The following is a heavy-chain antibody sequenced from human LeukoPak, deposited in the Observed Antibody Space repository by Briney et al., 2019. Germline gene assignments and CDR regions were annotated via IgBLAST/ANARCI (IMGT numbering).Heavy chain of an antibody. J-gene: IGHJ4*02. CDR2: IRSKAYGGTT. CDR3: NIPFLTTAKNDY. Sequence: GGSLRLSCAASGFTFSSYAMSWVRQAPGKGLEWVGFIRSKAYGGTTEYAASVKGRFTISRDDSKSIAYLQMNSLKTEDTAVYYCNIPFLTTAKNDYWGQGTLVTVSS. V-gene: IGHV3-49*04. CDR1: GFTFSSYA. D-gene: IGHD4-17*01.